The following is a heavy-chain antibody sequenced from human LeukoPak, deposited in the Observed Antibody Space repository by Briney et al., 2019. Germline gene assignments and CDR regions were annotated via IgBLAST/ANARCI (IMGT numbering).Heavy chain of an antibody. CDR2: IIPILGIA. V-gene: IGHV1-69*04. CDR3: ARDPALQNNWFDP. D-gene: IGHD5-24*01. J-gene: IGHJ5*02. Sequence: GASVKVSCKASGGTFSSYAISWVRQAPGQGLEWMGRIIPILGIANYAQKFQGRVTITADKSTSTAYMELSSLRSEDTAVYYCARDPALQNNWFDPWDQGTLVTVSS. CDR1: GGTFSSYA.